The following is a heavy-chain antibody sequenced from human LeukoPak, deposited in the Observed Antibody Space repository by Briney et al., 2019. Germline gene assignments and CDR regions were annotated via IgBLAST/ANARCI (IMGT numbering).Heavy chain of an antibody. J-gene: IGHJ4*02. CDR1: GFTFSSYS. D-gene: IGHD6-19*01. CDR2: ISSSSSYI. V-gene: IGHV3-21*04. Sequence: GGSLRLSCAASGFTFSSYSMNWVRQAPGKGLEWVSSISSSSSYIYYADSVKGRFTISRDNSKNTLYLQMNSLRAEDTAVYYCAKDRERSGWTTIFRDWGQGTLVTVSS. CDR3: AKDRERSGWTTIFRD.